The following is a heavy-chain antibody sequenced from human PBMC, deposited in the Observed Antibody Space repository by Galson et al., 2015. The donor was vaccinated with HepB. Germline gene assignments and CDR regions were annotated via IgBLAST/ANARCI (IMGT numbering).Heavy chain of an antibody. CDR3: ARDRSARRWGITGTTLSLTLGY. Sequence: SVKVSCKASGYTFTSYAMHWVRQAPGQRLEWMGWINAGNGNTKYSQKFQGRVTITRDTSASTAYMELSSLRSEDTAVYYCARDRSARRWGITGTTLSLTLGYWGQGTLVTVSS. CDR2: INAGNGNT. J-gene: IGHJ4*02. CDR1: GYTFTSYA. D-gene: IGHD1-20*01. V-gene: IGHV1-3*01.